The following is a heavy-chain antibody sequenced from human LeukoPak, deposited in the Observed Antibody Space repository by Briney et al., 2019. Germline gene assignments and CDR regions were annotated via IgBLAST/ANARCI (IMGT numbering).Heavy chain of an antibody. CDR2: ISYDGSNK. CDR3: AKDSFRYSSSWFYAFDI. Sequence: GGSLRLSCAASGFTFSSYAMHWVRQAPGKGLEWVAVISYDGSNKYYADSVKGRFTISRDNSKNTLYLQMNSLRAEDTALYYCAKDSFRYSSSWFYAFDIWGQGTMVTVSS. CDR1: GFTFSSYA. D-gene: IGHD6-13*01. V-gene: IGHV3-30-3*01. J-gene: IGHJ3*02.